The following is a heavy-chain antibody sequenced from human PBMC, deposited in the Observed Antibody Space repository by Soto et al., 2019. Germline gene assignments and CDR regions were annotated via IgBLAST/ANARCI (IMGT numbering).Heavy chain of an antibody. V-gene: IGHV4-31*03. CDR1: GDSISSDDYY. Sequence: QVQLQESGPGLVKPSQTLSLTCTVSGDSISSDDYYWNWIRQHPGKGLEWIGYIHYSGTTDYNPSLKSRVTISVDTSKNHFSLKLRSVTAADTAVYYCARQRQWLSPFYYWGQGTLVTVSS. CDR2: IHYSGTT. CDR3: ARQRQWLSPFYY. D-gene: IGHD6-19*01. J-gene: IGHJ4*02.